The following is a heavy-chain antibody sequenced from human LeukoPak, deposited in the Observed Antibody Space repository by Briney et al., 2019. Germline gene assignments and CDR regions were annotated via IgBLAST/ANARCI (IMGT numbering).Heavy chain of an antibody. Sequence: GGSLRLSCTASGFTFGDYAMSWVRQAPGQGLEWVGFIRSTTYGGTTDYAESVKGRFTISRDNSKSIAYLQMNSLKTEDTALYYCSRDYFSPYAEYSFDVWGQGTMVTVSS. V-gene: IGHV3-49*04. CDR3: SRDYFSPYAEYSFDV. D-gene: IGHD2/OR15-2a*01. J-gene: IGHJ3*01. CDR1: GFTFGDYA. CDR2: IRSTTYGGTT.